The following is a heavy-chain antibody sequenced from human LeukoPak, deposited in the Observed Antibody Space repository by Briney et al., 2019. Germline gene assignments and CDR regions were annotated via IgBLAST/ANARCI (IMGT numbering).Heavy chain of an antibody. CDR1: GYTFTSYG. J-gene: IGHJ2*01. CDR3: AREDPGYYDSSGYYYAWYFDL. V-gene: IGHV1-18*01. CDR2: ISAYNGNT. Sequence: ASVKVSCKASGYTFTSYGISWVRQVPGQGLEWMGWISAYNGNTNYAQKLQGRVTMTTDTSTSTAYMELRSLRSDDTAVYYCAREDPGYYDSSGYYYAWYFDLWGRGTLVTVSS. D-gene: IGHD3-22*01.